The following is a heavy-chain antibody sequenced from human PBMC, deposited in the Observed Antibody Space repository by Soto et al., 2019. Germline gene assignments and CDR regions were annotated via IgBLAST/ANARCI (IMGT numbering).Heavy chain of an antibody. Sequence: SETLSLTCTVSGGSISSGGYYWSWIRQHPGKGLEWIGYIYYSGSTYYNPSLKSRVTISVDTSKNQFSLKLSSVTAADTAVYYCARSYDSSGYSPYYYYGMDVWGQGTTVTVSS. CDR3: ARSYDSSGYSPYYYYGMDV. CDR1: GGSISSGGYY. D-gene: IGHD3-22*01. CDR2: IYYSGST. J-gene: IGHJ6*02. V-gene: IGHV4-31*03.